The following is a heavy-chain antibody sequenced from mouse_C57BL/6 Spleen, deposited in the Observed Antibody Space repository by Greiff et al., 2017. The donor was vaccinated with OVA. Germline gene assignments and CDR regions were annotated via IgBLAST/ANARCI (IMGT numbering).Heavy chain of an antibody. CDR2: IYPGGGYT. CDR1: GYTFTNYW. Sequence: LQESGAELVRPGTSVKMSCKASGYTFTNYWIGWAKQRPGHGLEWIGDIYPGGGYTNYNEKFKGKATLTADKSSSTAYMQFSSLTSEDSAIYYCARGYYGSSFDYWGQGTTLTVSS. J-gene: IGHJ2*01. V-gene: IGHV1-63*01. CDR3: ARGYYGSSFDY. D-gene: IGHD1-1*01.